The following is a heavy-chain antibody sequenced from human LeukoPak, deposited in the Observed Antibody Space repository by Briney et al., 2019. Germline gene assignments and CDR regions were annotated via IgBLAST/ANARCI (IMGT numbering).Heavy chain of an antibody. D-gene: IGHD1-26*01. J-gene: IGHJ4*02. Sequence: QAGGSLRLSCAASGFTFSSYWMSWVRQAPGKGVEGVANIKQDGSEKYYVDSVKGRFTISRDNAKNSLYLQMNSLRAEDTAVYYCARDGGSYPRGEFDYWGQGTLVTVSS. V-gene: IGHV3-7*01. CDR2: IKQDGSEK. CDR3: ARDGGSYPRGEFDY. CDR1: GFTFSSYW.